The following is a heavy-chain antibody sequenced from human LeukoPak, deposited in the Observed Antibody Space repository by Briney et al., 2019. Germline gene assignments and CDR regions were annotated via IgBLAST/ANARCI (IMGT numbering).Heavy chain of an antibody. J-gene: IGHJ5*02. CDR3: ATLPYYCSSTSCYSRWGFDP. Sequence: GASVKVSCKASGCTFSSYAISWVRQAPGQGLEWMGGIIPIFGTANYAQKFQGRVTITTDESTSTAYMELSSLRSEDTAVYYCATLPYYCSSTSCYSRWGFDPWGQGTLVTVSS. CDR2: IIPIFGTA. V-gene: IGHV1-69*05. D-gene: IGHD2-2*02. CDR1: GCTFSSYA.